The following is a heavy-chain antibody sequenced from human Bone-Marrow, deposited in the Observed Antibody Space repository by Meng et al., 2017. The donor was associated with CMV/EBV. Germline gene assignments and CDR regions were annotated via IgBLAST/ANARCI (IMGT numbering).Heavy chain of an antibody. D-gene: IGHD2-2*01. CDR3: ARDFTLVVVPAAIPSHGMDV. J-gene: IGHJ6*02. Sequence: GESLKISCAASGFTFSSYSMNWVRQAPGKGLEWVSSISSSSSYIYYADSVKGRFTISRDNAKNSLYLQMNSLRAEDTAVYYCARDFTLVVVPAAIPSHGMDVWGQRTTVTVSS. CDR1: GFTFSSYS. V-gene: IGHV3-21*01. CDR2: ISSSSSYI.